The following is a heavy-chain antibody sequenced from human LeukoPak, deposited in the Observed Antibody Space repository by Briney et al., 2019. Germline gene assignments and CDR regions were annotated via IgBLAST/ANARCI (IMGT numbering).Heavy chain of an antibody. CDR2: INSDGSGA. V-gene: IGHV3-74*01. Sequence: PGGSLRLSCAASGFTFSSYWMHWVRQAPGKGLVWVSRINSDGSGARYADSVKGRFTISRDNAKNTLYLQMNSLRAEDTAVYYCARPVCGGDCYPYDYWGQGTLVTVSS. D-gene: IGHD2-21*02. CDR1: GFTFSSYW. J-gene: IGHJ4*02. CDR3: ARPVCGGDCYPYDY.